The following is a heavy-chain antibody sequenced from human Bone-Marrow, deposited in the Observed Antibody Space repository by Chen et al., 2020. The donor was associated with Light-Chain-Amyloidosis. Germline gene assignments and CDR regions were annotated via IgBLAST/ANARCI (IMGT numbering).Heavy chain of an antibody. V-gene: IGHV5-51*01. J-gene: IGHJ4*02. CDR1: GYTFPNYW. CDR2: IYPDDSDD. CDR3: ARRRDGYNFDY. D-gene: IGHD5-12*01. Sequence: EVQLEQSGPEVKKPGESLKISCKGSGYTFPNYWIGWVRQMPGKGLEWMGVIYPDDSDDRYSPSFEGQVTISADKSITPAYLQWRSLKASDTAMYYCARRRDGYNFDYWGQGTLVTVSS.